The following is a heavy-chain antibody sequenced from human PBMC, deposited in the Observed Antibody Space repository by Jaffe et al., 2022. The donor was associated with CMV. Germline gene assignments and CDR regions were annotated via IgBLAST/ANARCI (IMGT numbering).Heavy chain of an antibody. J-gene: IGHJ4*02. V-gene: IGHV4-4*07. CDR1: GGSISSYY. CDR3: ARDLKDTAMGSFDY. CDR2: IYTSGST. Sequence: QVQLQESGPGLVKPSETLSLTCTVSGGSISSYYWSWIRQPAGKGLEWIGRIYTSGSTNYNPSLKSRVTMSVDTSKNQFSLKLSSVTAADTAVYYCARDLKDTAMGSFDYWGQGTLVTVSS. D-gene: IGHD5-18*01.